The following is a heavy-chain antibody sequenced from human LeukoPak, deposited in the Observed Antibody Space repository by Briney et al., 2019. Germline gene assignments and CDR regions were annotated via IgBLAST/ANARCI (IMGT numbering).Heavy chain of an antibody. CDR3: ARQTGSYDSSGQWSLLYNWFDP. V-gene: IGHV1-46*01. D-gene: IGHD3-22*01. Sequence: ASVKVSCKASGYTFTSYYMHWVRQAPGQGLEWMGIINPSGGSTSYAQKFQGRVTMTRDTSTSTVYMELSSLRPEDTAVYYCARQTGSYDSSGQWSLLYNWFDPWGQGTLVTVSS. J-gene: IGHJ5*02. CDR1: GYTFTSYY. CDR2: INPSGGST.